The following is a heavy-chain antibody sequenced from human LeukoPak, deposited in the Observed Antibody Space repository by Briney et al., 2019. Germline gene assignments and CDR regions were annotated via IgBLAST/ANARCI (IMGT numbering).Heavy chain of an antibody. Sequence: GASVKVSCKASGGTFSSYAISWVRQAPGQGLEWMGGIIPIFGTANYAQKFQGRVTIAADKSTSTAYMELSSLRSEDTAVYYCARSPYYDSSGYLLDYWGQGTLVTVSS. CDR2: IIPIFGTA. J-gene: IGHJ4*02. D-gene: IGHD3-22*01. CDR1: GGTFSSYA. V-gene: IGHV1-69*06. CDR3: ARSPYYDSSGYLLDY.